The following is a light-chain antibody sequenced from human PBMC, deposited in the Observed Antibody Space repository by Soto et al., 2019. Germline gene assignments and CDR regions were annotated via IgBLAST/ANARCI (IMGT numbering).Light chain of an antibody. CDR3: QQYASSPGT. Sequence: EIMLTQSPGTLSLSPGEGATLSCRASQSVISSYLAWYQQKPGQAPRLLIYGASSRATGIPDRFSGSGSGTDFSLTISRLEPEDFALYYCQQYASSPGTCGQGTKVEIK. V-gene: IGKV3-20*01. CDR2: GAS. J-gene: IGKJ1*01. CDR1: QSVISSY.